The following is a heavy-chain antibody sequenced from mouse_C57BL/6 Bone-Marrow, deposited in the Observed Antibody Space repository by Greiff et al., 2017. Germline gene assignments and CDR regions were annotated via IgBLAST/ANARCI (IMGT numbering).Heavy chain of an antibody. CDR3: ARLHYGFDY. D-gene: IGHD1-1*01. CDR1: GYTFTSYW. Sequence: QVQLQQPGAELVMPGASVKLSCKASGYTFTSYWMHWVKQRPGQGLEWIGEIDPSDSYTNYNQKFKGKSTLTVDKSSSTAYMQLSSLTSEDSAVYYCARLHYGFDYWGQGTTRTVSS. V-gene: IGHV1-69*01. J-gene: IGHJ2*01. CDR2: IDPSDSYT.